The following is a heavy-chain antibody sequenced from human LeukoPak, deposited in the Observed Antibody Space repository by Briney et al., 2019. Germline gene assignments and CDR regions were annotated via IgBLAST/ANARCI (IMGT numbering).Heavy chain of an antibody. J-gene: IGHJ3*02. CDR2: IYHSGST. CDR3: ARVGRYCSSTSCYTPLGREKNAFDI. CDR1: GGSISSSNW. Sequence: SGTLSLTCAVSGGSISSSNWWSWVRQPPGKGLEWIGEIYHSGSTNYNPSLKSRVTISVDKSKNQFSLKLSSVTAADTAVYYCARVGRYCSSTSCYTPLGREKNAFDIWGQGTMVTVSS. D-gene: IGHD2-2*02. V-gene: IGHV4-4*02.